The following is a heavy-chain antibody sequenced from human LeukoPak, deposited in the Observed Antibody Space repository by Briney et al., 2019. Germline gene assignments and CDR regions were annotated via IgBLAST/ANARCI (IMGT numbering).Heavy chain of an antibody. Sequence: GGTLRLSCAASGFTFSSYGMSWVRQAPEKGLEWVSAIGGSGGSTYYADSVKGRFTISRDNSKNTLYLQMNSLRAEDTAVYYCAKVRYSYGFDYYYYMDVWGKGTRSPSP. CDR1: GFTFSSYG. CDR3: AKVRYSYGFDYYYYMDV. CDR2: IGGSGGST. D-gene: IGHD5-18*01. V-gene: IGHV3-23*01. J-gene: IGHJ6*03.